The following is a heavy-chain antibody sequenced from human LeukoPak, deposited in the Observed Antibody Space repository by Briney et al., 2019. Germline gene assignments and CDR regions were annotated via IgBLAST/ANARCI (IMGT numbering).Heavy chain of an antibody. V-gene: IGHV3-64*01. CDR2: ISSNGGST. D-gene: IGHD6-13*01. J-gene: IGHJ4*02. Sequence: GGSLRLSCAASGFTFSSYAMHWVRQAPGKGLEYVSAISSNGGSTYYANSVKGRFTISRDNSKNTLYLQMGSLRAEDMAVYYCARPLGYSRSSIPGYWGQGTLVTVSS. CDR3: ARPLGYSRSSIPGY. CDR1: GFTFSSYA.